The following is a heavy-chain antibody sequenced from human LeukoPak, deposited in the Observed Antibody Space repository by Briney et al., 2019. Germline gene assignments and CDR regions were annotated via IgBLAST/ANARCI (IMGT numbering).Heavy chain of an antibody. J-gene: IGHJ4*02. CDR2: ISAYNGNT. V-gene: IGHV1-18*01. Sequence: ASVKVSCKASGYTFTSYGISWVRQAPGQGLEWMGWISAYNGNTNYAQKPQGRVTMTTDTSTSTAYMELRSLRSDDTAVYYCAGDGDYYGSGSSHDYWGQGTLVTVSS. CDR3: AGDGDYYGSGSSHDY. D-gene: IGHD3-10*01. CDR1: GYTFTSYG.